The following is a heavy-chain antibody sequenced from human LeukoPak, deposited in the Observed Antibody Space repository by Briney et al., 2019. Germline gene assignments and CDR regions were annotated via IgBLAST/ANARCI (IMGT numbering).Heavy chain of an antibody. Sequence: SVKVSCKASGGTFSSYAISWVRQAPGQGLEWMGGIIPIFGTANYAQKFQGRVTITTDESTSTAYMELSSLRSEDTAVYYCAAGYDRKTDDYWGQGTLVAVSS. D-gene: IGHD3-22*01. V-gene: IGHV1-69*05. CDR1: GGTFSSYA. J-gene: IGHJ4*02. CDR2: IIPIFGTA. CDR3: AAGYDRKTDDY.